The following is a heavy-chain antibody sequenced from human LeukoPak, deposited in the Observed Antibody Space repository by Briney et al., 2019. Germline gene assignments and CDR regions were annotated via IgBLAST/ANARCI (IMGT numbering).Heavy chain of an antibody. J-gene: IGHJ4*02. V-gene: IGHV4-59*01. CDR2: IYDSGST. CDR1: GGSISGWF. CDR3: ARDRPGGSSLDY. D-gene: IGHD2-2*01. Sequence: PSETLSLTCTVSGGSISGWFWSWIRQPPGKGLEWIGDIYDSGSTNYNPSLKSRVTISVDTSKNQFSLNLSSVTAADTAVYYCARDRPGGSSLDYWGQGTLVTVSS.